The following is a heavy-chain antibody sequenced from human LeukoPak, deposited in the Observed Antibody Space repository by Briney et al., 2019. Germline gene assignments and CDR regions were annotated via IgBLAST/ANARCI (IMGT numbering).Heavy chain of an antibody. CDR3: ARKVSYNWFVP. CDR1: GGSISSYY. V-gene: IGHV4-59*01. Sequence: SETLSLTCTVSGGSISSYYWSWLRQPPGKGLEWIGYIYYSGSTNYNPSLKSRVTISVDTSKNQFSLKLSSVTAADTAVYYCARKVSYNWFVPWGQGTLVTVSS. D-gene: IGHD1-14*01. CDR2: IYYSGST. J-gene: IGHJ5*02.